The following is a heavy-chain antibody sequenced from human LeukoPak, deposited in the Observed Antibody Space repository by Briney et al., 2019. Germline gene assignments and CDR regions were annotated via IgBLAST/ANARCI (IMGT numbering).Heavy chain of an antibody. J-gene: IGHJ4*02. CDR1: GGSISSYY. V-gene: IGHV3-15*01. Sequence: ETLSLTCTVSGGSISSYYWSWIRQPAGKGLEWVGRIKSKAHGGTTDYAAPVKGRFTISRDDSKNTLYLQINGLKTDDTAVYYCAQHDYADFWGQGTLVTVS. CDR2: IKSKAHGGTT. CDR3: AQHDYADF.